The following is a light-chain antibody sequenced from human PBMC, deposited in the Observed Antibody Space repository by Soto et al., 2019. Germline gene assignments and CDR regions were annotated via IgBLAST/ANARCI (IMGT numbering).Light chain of an antibody. CDR1: SSDVGGYNY. CDR2: EVS. V-gene: IGLV2-14*01. Sequence: QSALTQPASVSGSPGQSITISCTGTSSDVGGYNYVSWYQQHPGKAPKPMIYEVSNRPSGVSNRFSGSKSGNTASLTISGLQDEDEADYYCSSYTSSSTVVFGGGTKLTVL. J-gene: IGLJ2*01. CDR3: SSYTSSSTVV.